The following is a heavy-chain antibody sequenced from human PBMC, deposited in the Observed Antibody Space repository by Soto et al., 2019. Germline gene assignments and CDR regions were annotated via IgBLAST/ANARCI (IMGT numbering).Heavy chain of an antibody. CDR3: ARDLRTSVYYDSSGYS. J-gene: IGHJ4*02. V-gene: IGHV3-48*03. CDR1: GFTFSSYE. Sequence: GGSLRLSCAASGFTFSSYEMNWVRQAPGKGLEWVSYISSSGSTIYYADSVKGRFTISRDDAKNSLYLQMNSLRAEDTAVYYCARDLRTSVYYDSSGYSWGQGTLVTVSS. CDR2: ISSSGSTI. D-gene: IGHD3-22*01.